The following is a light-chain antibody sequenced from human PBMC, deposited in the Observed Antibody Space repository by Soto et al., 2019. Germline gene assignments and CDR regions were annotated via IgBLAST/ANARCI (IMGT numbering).Light chain of an antibody. CDR2: ATS. Sequence: ENVLTQSPGTLSLSPGERATLSCRASQSVSDSYLAWYQQKPGQTPRLLLYATSCRATGIPDRFSGSGSGTAFPLTISRVEPEDFAVYSCQQYVTSPPMYTFGQGTKLEIK. V-gene: IGKV3-20*01. CDR3: QQYVTSPPMYT. CDR1: QSVSDSY. J-gene: IGKJ2*01.